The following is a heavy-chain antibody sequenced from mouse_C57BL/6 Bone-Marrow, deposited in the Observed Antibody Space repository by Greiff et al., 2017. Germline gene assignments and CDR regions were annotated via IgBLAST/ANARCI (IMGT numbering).Heavy chain of an antibody. V-gene: IGHV1-59*01. Sequence: VQLQQPGAELVRPGTSVKLSCKASGYTFTSYWMHWVKQRPGQGLEWIGVIDPSDSYTNYNQKFKGKATLTVDTSSSTAYMQLSSLTSEDSAVYYCALYYGSSYGYCDVWGTGTTVTVSS. J-gene: IGHJ1*03. CDR2: IDPSDSYT. CDR1: GYTFTSYW. D-gene: IGHD1-1*01. CDR3: ALYYGSSYGYCDV.